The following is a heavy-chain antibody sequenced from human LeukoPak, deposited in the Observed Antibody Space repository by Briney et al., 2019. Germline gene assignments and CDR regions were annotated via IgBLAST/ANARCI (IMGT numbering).Heavy chain of an antibody. CDR3: ATGGSAFVLRFLEWTS. Sequence: RASVKVSCKVSGYTLTELSMHWVRQAPGKGLEWMGGFDPEDGETIYAQKLQGRVTMTEDTSTDTAYMEPSSLRSEDTAVYYCATGGSAFVLRFLEWTSWGQGTLVTVSS. J-gene: IGHJ5*02. V-gene: IGHV1-24*01. CDR2: FDPEDGET. D-gene: IGHD3-3*01. CDR1: GYTLTELS.